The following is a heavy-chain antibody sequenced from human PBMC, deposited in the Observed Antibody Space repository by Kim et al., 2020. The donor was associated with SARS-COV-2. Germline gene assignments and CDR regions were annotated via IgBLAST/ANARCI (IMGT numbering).Heavy chain of an antibody. D-gene: IGHD6-13*01. CDR3: ARDLESSWYSPSFDL. CDR2: MKSDGSST. CDR1: GFTFSSYW. J-gene: IGHJ2*01. V-gene: IGHV3-74*01. Sequence: GGSLRLSCGGSGFTFSSYWMHWVRQAPGKGLEWVSRMKSDGSSTSYADSVKGRFTISRDNAKNTLYLQMNTLRAEDTAVYYCARDLESSWYSPSFDLWGRGTLVTVSS.